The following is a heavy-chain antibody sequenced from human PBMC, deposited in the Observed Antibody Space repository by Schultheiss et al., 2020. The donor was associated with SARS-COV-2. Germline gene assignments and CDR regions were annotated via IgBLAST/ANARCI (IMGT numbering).Heavy chain of an antibody. Sequence: SETLSLTCTVSGGSISSSSYYWGWIRQPPGKGLEWIGSIYYSGSTYYNPSLKSRVTISVDTSKNQFSLKLSSVTAADTAVYYCAGGYSSSWSRGWFDPWGQGTLVTVSS. D-gene: IGHD6-13*01. CDR1: GGSISSSSYY. J-gene: IGHJ5*02. CDR3: AGGYSSSWSRGWFDP. CDR2: IYYSGST. V-gene: IGHV4-39*01.